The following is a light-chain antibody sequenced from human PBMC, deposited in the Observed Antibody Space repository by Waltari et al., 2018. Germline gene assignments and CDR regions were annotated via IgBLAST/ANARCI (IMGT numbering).Light chain of an antibody. V-gene: IGKV3-15*01. Sequence: EIVMTQSPATLSVSPGGGATLSCRAGRAIASNVAWYQQRPGQPLRLLIFDASTRATGIPERFSGSWSGPEFTLTISSLQSEDSAVYFCQQFNAGYSFGQGTKLEI. CDR2: DAS. CDR3: QQFNAGYS. J-gene: IGKJ2*01. CDR1: RAIASN.